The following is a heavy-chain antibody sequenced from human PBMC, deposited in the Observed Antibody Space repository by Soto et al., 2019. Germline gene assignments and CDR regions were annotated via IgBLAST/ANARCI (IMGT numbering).Heavy chain of an antibody. Sequence: GGSLRLSCAASGFTFSSYSMNWVRQAPGKGLEWVSSITSGSSYIHYADSVKGRFTISRDNAKKSLFLQMNSLRAEDTAVYYCARESDYGFDYWGQGTLVTVSS. CDR3: ARESDYGFDY. CDR2: ITSGSSYI. D-gene: IGHD4-17*01. V-gene: IGHV3-21*01. CDR1: GFTFSSYS. J-gene: IGHJ4*02.